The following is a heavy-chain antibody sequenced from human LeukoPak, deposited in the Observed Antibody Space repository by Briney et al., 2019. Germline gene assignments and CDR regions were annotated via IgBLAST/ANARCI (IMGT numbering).Heavy chain of an antibody. CDR3: AICGGGACHKGYSDH. V-gene: IGHV3-21*01. CDR2: ISTGGSYT. CDR1: GFTFSSYA. D-gene: IGHD2-21*01. Sequence: GGSLRLSCAASGFTFSSYAMSWVRQAPGQGLEWVSSISTGGSYTHYADSLKGRFTISRDNAKNSLYLQMNSLRAEDTAVYYCAICGGGACHKGYSDHWGQGTLVTVSS. J-gene: IGHJ4*02.